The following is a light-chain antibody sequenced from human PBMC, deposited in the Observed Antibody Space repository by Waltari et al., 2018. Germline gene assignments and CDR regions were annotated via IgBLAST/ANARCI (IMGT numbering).Light chain of an antibody. Sequence: QSVLTQPPSVSGAPGQRITISCTGTSSNIGAGHDVHWYLQLPGTAPKLLIFGNNNRPSGVPDRFSASKSDTSASLAITGLQAEDEADYYCQSYDSSLSGVIFGGGTKLTVL. CDR3: QSYDSSLSGVI. V-gene: IGLV1-40*01. CDR2: GNN. CDR1: SSNIGAGHD. J-gene: IGLJ2*01.